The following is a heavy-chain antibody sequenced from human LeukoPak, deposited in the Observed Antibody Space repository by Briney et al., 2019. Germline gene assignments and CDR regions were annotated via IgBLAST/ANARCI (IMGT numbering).Heavy chain of an antibody. CDR2: ISGSGGDT. V-gene: IGHV3-23*01. CDR1: GFTFSSHG. D-gene: IGHD4-23*01. CDR3: ARRAGGYSHPYDY. J-gene: IGHJ4*02. Sequence: GGSLRLSCAASGFTFSSHGMSWVRQGPGKGLEWVSGISGSGGDTYYADSVKGRFTISRDNSKSTLYLQMNSLRAEDTAVYYCARRAGGYSHPYDYWGQGILVTVSS.